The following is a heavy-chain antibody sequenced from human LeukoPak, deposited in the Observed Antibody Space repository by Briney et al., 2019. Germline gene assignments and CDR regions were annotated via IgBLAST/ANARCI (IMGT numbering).Heavy chain of an antibody. D-gene: IGHD3-22*01. J-gene: IGHJ4*02. CDR3: ARGTEVYYDSSSYYSY. CDR2: TNWNGGST. Sequence: GGSLRLSCVASVFTFDDYGMGWVRQVPGKGLEWVSGTNWNGGSTGYADSVKGRFTISRDNAKNSLYLQMNSLRAEDTALYYCARGTEVYYDSSSYYSYWGQGTLVTVSS. V-gene: IGHV3-20*04. CDR1: VFTFDDYG.